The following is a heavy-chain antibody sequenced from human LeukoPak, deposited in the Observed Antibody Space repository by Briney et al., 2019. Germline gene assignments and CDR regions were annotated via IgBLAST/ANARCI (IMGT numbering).Heavy chain of an antibody. J-gene: IGHJ5*02. D-gene: IGHD3-9*01. CDR1: GGSISSSNW. V-gene: IGHV4-4*02. Sequence: SGTLSLTCAVSGGSISSSNWWSWVRQPPGKGLAWIGEIYHSGSTNYNPSLKSRVTISVDKSKNQFSLKLSSVTAADTAVYYCARVGAYYDILTGYYRGWFDPWGQGTLVTVSS. CDR2: IYHSGST. CDR3: ARVGAYYDILTGYYRGWFDP.